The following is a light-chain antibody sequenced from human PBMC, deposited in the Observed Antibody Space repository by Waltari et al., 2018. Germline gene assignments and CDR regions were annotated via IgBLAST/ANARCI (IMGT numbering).Light chain of an antibody. CDR1: INNVGSYA. CDR3: STWDSSLSAVI. J-gene: IGLJ2*01. CDR2: GNS. V-gene: IGLV1-44*01. Sequence: QSAPTQEASVSGTIGQKVTLSCTGNINNVGSYAVGWYQQISHGAPKTVMFGNSLPSGIPERFSGSKSGTTASLTVSGLQPEDEADYYCSTWDSSLSAVIFGGGTKLTVL.